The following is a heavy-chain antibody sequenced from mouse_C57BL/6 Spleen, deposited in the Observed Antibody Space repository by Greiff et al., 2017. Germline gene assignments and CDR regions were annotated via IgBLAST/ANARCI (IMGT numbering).Heavy chain of an antibody. CDR2: ISSGGDYI. Sequence: EVQLMESGEGLVKPGGSLKLSCAASGFTFSSYAMSWVRQTPGQRLEWVAYISSGGDYIYYADTVKGRFTISRDNARNTLYLQLSSLKSEDTAMYYCRRGRSSSAGFAYWGQGTLVTVSA. V-gene: IGHV5-9-1*02. CDR1: GFTFSSYA. D-gene: IGHD1-1*01. CDR3: RRGRSSSAGFAY. J-gene: IGHJ3*01.